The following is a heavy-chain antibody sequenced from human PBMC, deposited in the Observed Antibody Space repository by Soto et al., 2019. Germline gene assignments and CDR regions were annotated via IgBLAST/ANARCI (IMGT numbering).Heavy chain of an antibody. CDR1: GYSISSSNW. CDR3: ARRDIQGPIDY. Sequence: QVQLQESGPGLVKPSDTLSLTCAVSGYSISSSNWWGWIGRPPGKGLEWIGYIYYSGTTYYNPSLKSRVTMSVDTCKTQFSLKLTSVTAVDTAVYYCARRDIQGPIDYWGQGTLVTVSS. J-gene: IGHJ4*02. CDR2: IYYSGTT. V-gene: IGHV4-28*01.